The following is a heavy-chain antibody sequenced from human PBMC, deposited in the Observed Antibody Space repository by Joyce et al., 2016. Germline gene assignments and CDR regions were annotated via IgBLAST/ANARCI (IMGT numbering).Heavy chain of an antibody. J-gene: IGHJ4*01. CDR3: ARAPPLGTGSYRLFDY. CDR2: ISHDEINK. V-gene: IGHV3-30*04. CDR1: GFTFTGHA. Sequence: QVQLVESGGGVVEPGSSLRLSCAASGFTFTGHAMHWVRQSPGKGLEWVAVISHDEINKFYPDSVKGRFTISRDSSKNRLFLQMNSLRVEDTGIYFCARAPPLGTGSYRLFDYWGQGTLVTVSS. D-gene: IGHD1-26*01.